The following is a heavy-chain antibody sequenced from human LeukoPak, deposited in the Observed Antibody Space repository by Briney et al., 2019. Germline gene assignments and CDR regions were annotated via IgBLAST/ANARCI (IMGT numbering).Heavy chain of an antibody. Sequence: GASVKVSCKASGGTFSSYAISWVRQAPGQGLEWMGGIIPIFGTANYAQKLQGRVTMTTDTSTSTAYMELRSLRSDDTAVYYCARDLRIRITFGGVTIDYWGQRTLVTVSS. CDR3: ARDLRIRITFGGVTIDY. CDR2: IIPIFGTA. V-gene: IGHV1-69*05. D-gene: IGHD3-16*01. CDR1: GGTFSSYA. J-gene: IGHJ4*02.